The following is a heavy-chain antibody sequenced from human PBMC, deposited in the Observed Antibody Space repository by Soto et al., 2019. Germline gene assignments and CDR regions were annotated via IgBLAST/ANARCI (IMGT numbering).Heavy chain of an antibody. V-gene: IGHV3-21*01. CDR3: VRSGTARLLRHSWFDT. CDR2: ITTSSAYI. CDR1: GFTFNTYD. J-gene: IGHJ5*02. D-gene: IGHD2-21*01. Sequence: EVQLVESGGGLVKPGGSLRLSCAASGFTFNTYDMNWVRQAPGKGLEWVSSITTSSAYIYYADSLKGRITISRDNAKNSLFLQMNSLRAEYTALYYCVRSGTARLLRHSWFDTWGQGTLVTVSS.